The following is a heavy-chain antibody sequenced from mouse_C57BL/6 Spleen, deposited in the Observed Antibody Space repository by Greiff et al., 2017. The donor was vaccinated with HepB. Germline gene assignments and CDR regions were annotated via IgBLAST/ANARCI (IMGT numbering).Heavy chain of an antibody. CDR3: ARVPYYYGSPFDY. J-gene: IGHJ2*01. CDR2: ISYDGSN. CDR1: GYSITSGYY. Sequence: EVQLQESGPGLVKPSQSLSLTCSVTGYSITSGYYWNWIRQFPGNKLEWMGYISYDGSNNYNPSLKNRISITRDTSKNQFFLKLNSVTTEDTATYYCARVPYYYGSPFDYWGQGTTLTVSS. V-gene: IGHV3-6*01. D-gene: IGHD1-1*01.